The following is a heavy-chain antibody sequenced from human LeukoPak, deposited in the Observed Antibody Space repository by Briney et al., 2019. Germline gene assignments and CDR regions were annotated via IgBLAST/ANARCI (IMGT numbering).Heavy chain of an antibody. CDR1: GGTFSSYA. Sequence: SVKVSCKASGGTFSSYAISWVRQAPGQGLEWMGGIIPIFGTANYAQKFQGRVTITTDESTSTAYMELSSLRSEDTAVYYCARLYSSGWYFDYWGQGTLVTVSS. J-gene: IGHJ4*02. D-gene: IGHD6-19*01. V-gene: IGHV1-69*05. CDR2: IIPIFGTA. CDR3: ARLYSSGWYFDY.